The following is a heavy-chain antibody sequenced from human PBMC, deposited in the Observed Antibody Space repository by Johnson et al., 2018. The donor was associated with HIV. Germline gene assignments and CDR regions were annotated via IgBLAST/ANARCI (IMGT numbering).Heavy chain of an antibody. CDR3: ARGLWLTPDVFDF. CDR2: ISSSGSSS. Sequence: QVQLVESGGGLVKPGGSLRLSCAASGFTFSDYYISWIRQAPGKAPEWVSYISSSGSSSYYADSVKGRFTVSRDNAKNSLYLQTNSLRADDTAVYYCARGLWLTPDVFDFWGQGTMVTVSS. D-gene: IGHD3-16*01. J-gene: IGHJ3*01. V-gene: IGHV3-11*04. CDR1: GFTFSDYY.